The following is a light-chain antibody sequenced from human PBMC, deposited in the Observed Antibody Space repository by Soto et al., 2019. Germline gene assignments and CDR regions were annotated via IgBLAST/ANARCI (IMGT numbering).Light chain of an antibody. V-gene: IGKV3-20*01. J-gene: IGKJ3*01. CDR2: GAS. CDR3: QLYGRSPFT. CDR1: QTVGTTY. Sequence: VCAQCPGNLSLSTGERATLSCRASQTVGTTYLAWYQHKPGQATRLLIYGASTRATGITDRFSGSRSGTDFTLTISRLEPEDFAVYFCQLYGRSPFTFGPGTKWIS.